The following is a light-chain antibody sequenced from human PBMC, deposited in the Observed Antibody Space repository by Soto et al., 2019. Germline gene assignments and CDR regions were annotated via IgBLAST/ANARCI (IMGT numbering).Light chain of an antibody. CDR3: NSYTSSSTLV. V-gene: IGLV2-14*01. Sequence: QSALTQPASVSGSPGQSITISCSGTSNDVGGYDYVSWYQQHPGKAPKLVIYEVSNRPSWVSNRFSGFKSGNTASLTISGLQPEDEADYYCNSYTSSSTLVFGGGTKLTVL. CDR2: EVS. J-gene: IGLJ2*01. CDR1: SNDVGGYDY.